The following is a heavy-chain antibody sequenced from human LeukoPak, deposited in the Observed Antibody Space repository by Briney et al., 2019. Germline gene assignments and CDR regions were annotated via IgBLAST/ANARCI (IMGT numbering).Heavy chain of an antibody. CDR1: GFTFSSYG. Sequence: GGSLRLSCAASGFTFSSYGMHGVRQAPGKGLEGVAFIRYDGSNKYYADSVKGRFTISRDNSKNPLYLQMNSLRAEDTAVYYCAKDPQKWESYFDYWGQGTLVTVSS. CDR2: IRYDGSNK. CDR3: AKDPQKWESYFDY. J-gene: IGHJ4*02. V-gene: IGHV3-30*02. D-gene: IGHD1-26*01.